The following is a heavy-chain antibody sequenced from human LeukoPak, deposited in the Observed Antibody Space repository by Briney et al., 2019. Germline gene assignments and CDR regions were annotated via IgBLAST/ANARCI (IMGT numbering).Heavy chain of an antibody. CDR3: ARGVVVVPAAKSAAGHTAMAYYFDY. J-gene: IGHJ4*02. V-gene: IGHV4-34*01. D-gene: IGHD2-2*01. CDR2: INHSGST. CDR1: GGSFSGYY. Sequence: PSETLSLTCAVYGGSFSGYYWSWIRQPPGKGLEWIGEINHSGSTNYNPSLKSRVTISVDTSKNQFSLKLSSVTAADTAVYYCARGVVVVPAAKSAAGHTAMAYYFDYWGQGTLVIVSS.